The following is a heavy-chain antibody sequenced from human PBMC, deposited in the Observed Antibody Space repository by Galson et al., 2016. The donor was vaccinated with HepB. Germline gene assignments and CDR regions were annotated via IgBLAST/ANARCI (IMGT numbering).Heavy chain of an antibody. D-gene: IGHD3-10*01. CDR3: ASRDVVPGMTAYYFDS. Sequence: SVKVSCKASGYTLTNYYVHWVRQAPGQGLEWMGIINPSAGSASYAQKFQGRVTMTRDSSATTVYMELSSLVSEDTAVYYCASRDVVPGMTAYYFDSWGQGTLVTVSS. CDR2: INPSAGSA. CDR1: GYTLTNYY. J-gene: IGHJ4*02. V-gene: IGHV1-46*01.